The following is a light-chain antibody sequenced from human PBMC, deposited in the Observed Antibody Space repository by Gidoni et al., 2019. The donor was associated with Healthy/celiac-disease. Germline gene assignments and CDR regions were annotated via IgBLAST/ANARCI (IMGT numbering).Light chain of an antibody. J-gene: IGKJ4*01. CDR3: QQYNNWPSLT. CDR2: GAS. V-gene: IGKV3D-15*01. CDR1: QSVSSN. Sequence: EIVMMQSPATLSVSPGERATLSCRASQSVSSNLAWYQQKPGQAPRLLIYGASTRATGIPARFSGSGSGTEFTLTISSLQSEDFAVYYCQQYNNWPSLTFXGXTKVEIK.